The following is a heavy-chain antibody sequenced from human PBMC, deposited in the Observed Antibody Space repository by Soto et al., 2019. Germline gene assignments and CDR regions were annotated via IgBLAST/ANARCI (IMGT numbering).Heavy chain of an antibody. CDR1: GYTFTSYS. CDR2: ISVYNGNT. Sequence: QVQLVQSGAEVQKPGASVKVSCKASGYTFTSYSISWVRQAPGQGLEWMGWISVYNGNTNYAQKLQDRVTMTTDTSTSTAYMELRSLRSDDTDVYYSARGVGYCSGTSCRTYSFDYWGQGTLVTVSS. V-gene: IGHV1-18*01. J-gene: IGHJ4*02. CDR3: ARGVGYCSGTSCRTYSFDY. D-gene: IGHD2-2*01.